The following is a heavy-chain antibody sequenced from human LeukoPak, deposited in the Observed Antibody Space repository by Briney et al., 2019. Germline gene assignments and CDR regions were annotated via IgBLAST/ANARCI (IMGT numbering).Heavy chain of an antibody. CDR1: GGSISSDY. J-gene: IGHJ4*02. D-gene: IGHD3-16*01. CDR2: IYSVGNT. CDR3: ARAHTSSCIGGTCPFFLFF. V-gene: IGHV4-4*07. Sequence: SETLSLTWTVAGGSISSDYCTSIRQPAGKALEWIGRIYSVGNTNYNPSLKTQVTISVDTSRNHFSLKRTALTPADTPVYYCARAHTSSCIGGTCPFFLFFWGEGKLVSVSS.